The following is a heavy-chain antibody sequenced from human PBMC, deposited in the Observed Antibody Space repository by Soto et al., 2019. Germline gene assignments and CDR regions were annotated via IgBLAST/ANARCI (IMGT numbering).Heavy chain of an antibody. Sequence: QVQLVQSGAEVKKPGSSVKVSCKASGGTFSSFPIAWVRQAPGQGLEWVGGIMPIFGTTKYAQNSRDRVTIYADESTSTAYMELSSLRFEDTAVYYCAMIEYSSGSDYWGQGTLVTVFS. CDR3: AMIEYSSGSDY. CDR1: GGTFSSFP. V-gene: IGHV1-69*01. J-gene: IGHJ4*02. CDR2: IMPIFGTT. D-gene: IGHD6-19*01.